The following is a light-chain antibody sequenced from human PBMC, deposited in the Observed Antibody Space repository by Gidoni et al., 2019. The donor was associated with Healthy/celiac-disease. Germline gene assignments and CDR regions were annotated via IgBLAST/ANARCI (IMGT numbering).Light chain of an antibody. CDR3: QQYNSYSET. CDR1: QSISSW. V-gene: IGKV1-5*01. CDR2: DAS. J-gene: IGKJ1*01. Sequence: DIQITQSPSTLSASVGDRVTITCRASQSISSWLAWYQQKPGKAPKLLNYDASSLESGAPSRFSGSGSGTEFTLTISSLQPDDFATYYCQQYNSYSETFGQGTKVEIK.